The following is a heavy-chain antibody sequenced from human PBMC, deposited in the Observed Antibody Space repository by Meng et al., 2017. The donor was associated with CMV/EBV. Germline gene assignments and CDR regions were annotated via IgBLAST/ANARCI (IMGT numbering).Heavy chain of an antibody. D-gene: IGHD3-3*01. CDR2: IIPILGIA. CDR1: GGTFSSYT. J-gene: IGHJ6*02. Sequence: SVKVSCKASGGTFSSYTISWVRQAPGQGLEWMGRIIPILGIANYAQKFQGRVTITADKSTSTAYMELSSLRSEDTAVYYCARDRAGRITIFGVVQGGGMDVWGQGTTVTVSS. V-gene: IGHV1-69*04. CDR3: ARDRAGRITIFGVVQGGGMDV.